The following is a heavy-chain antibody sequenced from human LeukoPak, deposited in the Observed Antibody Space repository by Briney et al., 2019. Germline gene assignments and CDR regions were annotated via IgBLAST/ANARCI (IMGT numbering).Heavy chain of an antibody. Sequence: SGPTLVNPTQILTLTCTFSGFSLSTSGMRVSWIRQPPGKALEWLARIDWDDDKFYSTSLKTRLTISKDTSKNQVVLTMTNMDPVDTATYYCARMGFPGSSLLVDYWGQGTLVTVSS. J-gene: IGHJ4*02. V-gene: IGHV2-70*04. CDR3: ARMGFPGSSLLVDY. CDR2: IDWDDDK. D-gene: IGHD3-10*01. CDR1: GFSLSTSGMR.